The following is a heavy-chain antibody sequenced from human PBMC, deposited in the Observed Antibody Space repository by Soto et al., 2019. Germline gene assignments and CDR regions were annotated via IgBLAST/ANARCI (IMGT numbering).Heavy chain of an antibody. D-gene: IGHD3-10*01. CDR3: AISYGSGNRACDY. CDR1: GDTFNFYS. V-gene: IGHV1-69*02. J-gene: IGHJ4*02. CDR2: VNPIVSMS. Sequence: QVQLVQSGAEVKRPGSSVKVSCKASGDTFNFYSINWVRQAPGLGLEWMGRVNPIVSMSNYAQKFQGRVTVTAPKSTSTAYMDLSRRRSEARAIYCCAISYGSGNRACDYWGQGAL.